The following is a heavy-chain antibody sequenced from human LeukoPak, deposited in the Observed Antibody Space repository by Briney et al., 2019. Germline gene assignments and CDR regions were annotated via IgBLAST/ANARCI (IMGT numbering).Heavy chain of an antibody. D-gene: IGHD3-10*01. CDR2: IYYSGST. J-gene: IGHJ4*02. CDR3: ARSGWFGEASML. V-gene: IGHV4-38-2*01. CDR1: GFTFSDHY. Sequence: LRLSCAASGFTFSDHYMSWIRQPAGKGLEWVGSIYYSGSTYYNPSLKSRVTISVDTSKNQFSLKLSSVTAADTAVYYCARSGWFGEASMLWGQGTLVTVSS.